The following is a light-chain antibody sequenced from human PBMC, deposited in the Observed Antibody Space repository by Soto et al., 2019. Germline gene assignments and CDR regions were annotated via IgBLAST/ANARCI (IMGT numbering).Light chain of an antibody. J-gene: IGKJ2*01. CDR3: QQYDTSPPGYI. V-gene: IGKV3-20*01. CDR2: GAS. CDR1: QSLNSGY. Sequence: EIVLTQSPGTLSLSPGERATLSCRASQSLNSGYLVWYQQKPGQAPRLLIYGASNRATGIPDRFSGSESGTDHTLTISSLEPEDFAVYYCQQYDTSPPGYIFGQGTKLEI.